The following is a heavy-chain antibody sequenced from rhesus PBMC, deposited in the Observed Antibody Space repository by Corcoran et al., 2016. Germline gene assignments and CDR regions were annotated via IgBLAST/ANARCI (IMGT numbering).Heavy chain of an antibody. J-gene: IGHJ3*01. CDR1: GGSISDSYR. CDR3: ARDWDAFDF. CDR2: IYGSRTST. V-gene: IGHV4S10*01. Sequence: QVQLQESGPGVVKPSETLSLTCAVSGGSISDSYRWSWIRQPPGKGLEWIGYIYGSRTSTNYNPSLKSRVTISKDTSKTQFSLKLSSVTAADTAVYYCARDWDAFDFWGQGLRVTVSS.